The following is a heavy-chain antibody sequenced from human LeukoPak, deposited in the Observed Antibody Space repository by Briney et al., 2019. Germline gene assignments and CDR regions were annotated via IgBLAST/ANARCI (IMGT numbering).Heavy chain of an antibody. CDR2: ISSSGSTI. J-gene: IGHJ6*04. Sequence: GGSLRLSCAASGFTYSSYEMNWVRQAPGKGLEWVSYISSSGSTIYYADSVKGRFTISRDNAKNSLYLQMNSLRAEDTAVYYCAELGITMIGGVWGKGTTVSISS. D-gene: IGHD3-10*02. CDR3: AELGITMIGGV. V-gene: IGHV3-48*03. CDR1: GFTYSSYE.